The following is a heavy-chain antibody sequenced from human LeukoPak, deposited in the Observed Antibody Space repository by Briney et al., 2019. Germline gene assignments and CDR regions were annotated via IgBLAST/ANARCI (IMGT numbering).Heavy chain of an antibody. CDR1: GFTVSSNY. V-gene: IGHV3-53*01. J-gene: IGHJ4*02. CDR3: ASQADSAYGDYN. Sequence: GGSLRLSCAASGFTVSSNYMSWVRQAPGKGLEWVSVIYTGGSTYYADSVKGRFTISRDNSKNTLYLQMNSLRADDTAVYYCASQADSAYGDYNWGQGTLVTVSS. CDR2: IYTGGST. D-gene: IGHD4-17*01.